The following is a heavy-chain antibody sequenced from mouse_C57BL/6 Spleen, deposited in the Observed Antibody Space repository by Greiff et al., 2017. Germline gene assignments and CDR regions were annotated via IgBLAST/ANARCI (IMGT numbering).Heavy chain of an antibody. CDR2: IYPGDGDT. J-gene: IGHJ2*01. CDR1: GYAFSSYW. Sequence: QVQLKESGAELVKPGASVKISCKASGYAFSSYWMNWVKQRPGKGLEWIGQIYPGDGDTNYNGKFKGKATLTADKSSSTAYMQLSSLTSEDSAVYFCARLASHYYFDYWGQGTTLTVSS. D-gene: IGHD6-1*01. V-gene: IGHV1-80*01. CDR3: ARLASHYYFDY.